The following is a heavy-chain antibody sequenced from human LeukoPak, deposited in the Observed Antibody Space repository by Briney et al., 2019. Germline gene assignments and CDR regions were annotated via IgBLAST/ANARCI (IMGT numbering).Heavy chain of an antibody. J-gene: IGHJ4*02. CDR1: GFTFSSYG. CDR3: AKGRDTTVTTGIDY. CDR2: IWYDGSNK. V-gene: IGHV3-33*06. D-gene: IGHD4-11*01. Sequence: PGRSLRLSCAASGFTFSSYGMHWVRQAPGKGLEWVAVIWYDGSNKYYADSVKGRFTISRDNSKNTLYLQMNSLRAEDTAVYYCAKGRDTTVTTGIDYWGQGTLVTVSS.